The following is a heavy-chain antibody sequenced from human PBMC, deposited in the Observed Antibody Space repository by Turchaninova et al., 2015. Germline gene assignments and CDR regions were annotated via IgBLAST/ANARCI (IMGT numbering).Heavy chain of an antibody. V-gene: IGHV2-5*02. CDR3: AHVFGENWGREVYFDY. CDR2: INWADDK. J-gene: IGHJ4*02. D-gene: IGHD3-3*01. CDR1: GFSLSTSGVG. Sequence: QITLKESGPTLVKPTQTLTLTCTFSGFSLSTSGVGVGWISQLPGKALDWLVVINWADDKRYNPSLKSMVTITKDTSTNQVVLTMTNIDPVDTATYYCAHVFGENWGREVYFDYWGQGTLVTVSS.